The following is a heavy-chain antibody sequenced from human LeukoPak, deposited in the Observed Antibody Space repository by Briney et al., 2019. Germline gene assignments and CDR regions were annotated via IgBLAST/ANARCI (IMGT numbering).Heavy chain of an antibody. J-gene: IGHJ6*04. D-gene: IGHD3-10*02. CDR2: IKTDGSQI. CDR1: GFTFSSYW. Sequence: GGSLRLSCVASGFTFSSYWMTWVRQAPGKGLEWVANIKTDGSQIYYVDSVKGRFTISRDNAKNSLYLQMNSLRAEDTAVYYCAELGITMIGGVWGKGTTVTIYS. V-gene: IGHV3-7*01. CDR3: AELGITMIGGV.